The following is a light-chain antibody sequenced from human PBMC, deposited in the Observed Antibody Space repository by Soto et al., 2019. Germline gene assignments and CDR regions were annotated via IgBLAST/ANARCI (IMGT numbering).Light chain of an antibody. CDR1: QGVSSY. CDR2: DAS. Sequence: EIVLTQSPATLSLSPGERATLSCRASQGVSSYLAWYQQKPGQAPRLLIYDASNRATGIPARFSGSGPGTDFTLTISSLEPEDFAVYYCQQRSNWPWTFGQGTKEEIK. J-gene: IGKJ1*01. V-gene: IGKV3D-11*01. CDR3: QQRSNWPWT.